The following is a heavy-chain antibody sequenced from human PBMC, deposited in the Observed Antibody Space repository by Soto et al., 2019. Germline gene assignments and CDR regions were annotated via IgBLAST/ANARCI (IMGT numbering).Heavy chain of an antibody. CDR1: GFTFSSYS. CDR3: ARFKGAPLGHYYYYYGMDV. Sequence: GGSLRLSCAASGFTFSSYSMNWVSQAPGKGLEWVSYISSSSSTIYYADSVKGRFTISRDNAKNPLYLQMNSLRDEDTAVYYWARFKGAPLGHYYYYYGMDVWGQGTTVTVSS. CDR2: ISSSSSTI. D-gene: IGHD1-26*01. V-gene: IGHV3-48*02. J-gene: IGHJ6*02.